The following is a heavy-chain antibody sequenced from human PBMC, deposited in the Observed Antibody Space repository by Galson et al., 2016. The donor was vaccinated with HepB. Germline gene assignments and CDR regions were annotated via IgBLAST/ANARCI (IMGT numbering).Heavy chain of an antibody. J-gene: IGHJ4*02. CDR1: GYTFTGNY. CDR3: ARDDFVGMGWEQPPFDY. V-gene: IGHV1-2*02. Sequence: SVKVSCKASGYTFTGNYVHWVRQAPGQGLEWMGWINPNSGATNYAQKFRDRVTMTRDTSISTAYMELNRLRSDDTAVYYCARDDFVGMGWEQPPFDYWGQGSLVTVSS. D-gene: IGHD1/OR15-1a*01. CDR2: INPNSGAT.